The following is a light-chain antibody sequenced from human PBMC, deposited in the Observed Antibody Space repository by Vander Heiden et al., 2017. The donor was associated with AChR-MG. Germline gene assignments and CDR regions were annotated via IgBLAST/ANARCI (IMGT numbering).Light chain of an antibody. J-gene: IGLJ3*02. CDR2: SYN. CDR3: AAWDDSLNGWV. CDR1: SSNIGDNT. V-gene: IGLV1-44*01. Sequence: QSVLTQPPSASGTPGQRVTISCSGSSSNIGDNTVNWYQQLPGTAPKLLIYSYNQRPSGVPDRFSGSRSGTSASLAISGLQSEDEAHYYCAAWDDSLNGWVFGGGTKLTVL.